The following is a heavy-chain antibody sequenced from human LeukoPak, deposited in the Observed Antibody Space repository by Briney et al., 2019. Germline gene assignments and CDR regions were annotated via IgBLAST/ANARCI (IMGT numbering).Heavy chain of an antibody. Sequence: GGSLRLSWAASGFTFSSYAMSWVRQAPGKGLEWVSAISGSGGSTYYADSVKGRFTISRDNSKNTLYLQMNSLRAEDTAVYYCAKEGGIVVVPAATHYWGQGTLVTVSS. V-gene: IGHV3-23*01. CDR2: ISGSGGST. J-gene: IGHJ4*02. D-gene: IGHD2-2*01. CDR3: AKEGGIVVVPAATHY. CDR1: GFTFSSYA.